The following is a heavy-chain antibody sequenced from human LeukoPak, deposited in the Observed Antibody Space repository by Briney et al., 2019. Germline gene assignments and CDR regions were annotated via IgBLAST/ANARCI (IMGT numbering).Heavy chain of an antibody. Sequence: GGSLSLSCTASGFTFSSYSMSWVRQAPGEGLEYISYITSSSGTIYYADSVKGRFTISRDNAKNSLSLQMNSLRAEDTAVYYCARDRTQGYGGTSDYWGPGTLVTVSS. D-gene: IGHD4-23*01. CDR2: ITSSSGTI. V-gene: IGHV3-48*01. J-gene: IGHJ4*02. CDR1: GFTFSSYS. CDR3: ARDRTQGYGGTSDY.